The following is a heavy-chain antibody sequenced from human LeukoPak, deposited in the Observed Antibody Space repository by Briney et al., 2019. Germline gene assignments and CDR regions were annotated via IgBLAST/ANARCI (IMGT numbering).Heavy chain of an antibody. D-gene: IGHD3-22*01. J-gene: IGHJ4*02. CDR1: GFTFSSYA. CDR2: ISSSGGST. V-gene: IGHV3-23*01. CDR3: AKDLRMIVVAKPDY. Sequence: PGGSLRLSCAASGFTFSSYAMSWVRQAPGRGLEWVSAISSSGGSTYYADSVKGRFTISRDNSKNTLYLQMNSLRAEDTAVYYCAKDLRMIVVAKPDYWGQGTLVTVSS.